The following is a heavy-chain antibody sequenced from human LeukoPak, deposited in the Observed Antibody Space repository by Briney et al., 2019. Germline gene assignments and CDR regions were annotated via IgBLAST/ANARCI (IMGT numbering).Heavy chain of an antibody. CDR3: ARDMIYCSGGGCSLYTHGLDV. J-gene: IGHJ6*02. V-gene: IGHV4-59*01. CDR2: VYYSGST. Sequence: SETLSLTCTVSGGSISSYYWSWIRQPPGKGLEWIGYVYYSGSTNYNPSLKSRVTISVDTSKNQFSLKLSSVTAADSAVYYCARDMIYCSGGGCSLYTHGLDVWGQGTTVTVSS. CDR1: GGSISSYY. D-gene: IGHD2-15*01.